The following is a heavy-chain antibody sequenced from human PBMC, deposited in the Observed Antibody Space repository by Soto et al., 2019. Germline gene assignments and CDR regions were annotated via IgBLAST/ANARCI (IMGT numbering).Heavy chain of an antibody. D-gene: IGHD2-2*01. V-gene: IGHV2-5*02. J-gene: IGHJ5*02. Sequence: QITLKESGPTLVKPTQTLTLTCTFSGFSLSTSGVGVGWIRQPPGKALEWLALLYWDDDKRHSPSLKSRLTNPKATAKNQVVLTMTDRDPVDTATYYCAHRQSQLVDNWFAPWGQGTLVTVSS. CDR1: GFSLSTSGVG. CDR2: LYWDDDK. CDR3: AHRQSQLVDNWFAP.